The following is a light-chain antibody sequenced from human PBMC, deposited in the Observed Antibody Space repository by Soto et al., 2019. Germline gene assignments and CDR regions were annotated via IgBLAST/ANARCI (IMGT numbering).Light chain of an antibody. V-gene: IGKV1-5*03. CDR3: QHYNSYSEA. Sequence: IETIHCPSSVYTALEDIVTLTCLASQTISSWLAWYQQKPGKAPKLLIYKASTLKSGVPSRFSGSGSGTEFTLTISSLQPDDFATYYCQHYNSYSEAFGQGPKVDI. CDR1: QTISSW. J-gene: IGKJ1*01. CDR2: KAS.